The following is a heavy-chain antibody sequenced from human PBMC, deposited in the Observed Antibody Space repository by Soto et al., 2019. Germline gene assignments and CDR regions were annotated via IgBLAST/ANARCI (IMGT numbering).Heavy chain of an antibody. J-gene: IGHJ6*02. V-gene: IGHV1-69*13. CDR1: GGTFSSCA. Sequence: SVKVSCKASGGTFSSCAISWVRQAPGQGLEWMGGIIPIFGTANYAQKFQGRVTITADESTSTAYMELSSLRSEDTAVYYCARKDTAMVTLYYGMDVWGQGTTVTVSS. D-gene: IGHD5-18*01. CDR2: IIPIFGTA. CDR3: ARKDTAMVTLYYGMDV.